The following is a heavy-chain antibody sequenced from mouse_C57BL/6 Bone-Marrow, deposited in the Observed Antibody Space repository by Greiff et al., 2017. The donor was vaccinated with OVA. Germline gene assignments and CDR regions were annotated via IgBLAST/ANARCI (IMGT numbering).Heavy chain of an antibody. CDR3: TTSFITTVVAQDY. D-gene: IGHD1-1*01. CDR1: GFNIKDDY. CDR2: IDPENGDT. Sequence: EVKLMESGAELVRPGASVKLSCTASGFNIKDDYMHWVKQRPEQGLEWIGWIDPENGDTEYASKFQGKATITADTSSNTAYLQLSSLTSEDTAVYYCTTSFITTVVAQDYWGQGTTLTVSS. V-gene: IGHV14-4*01. J-gene: IGHJ2*01.